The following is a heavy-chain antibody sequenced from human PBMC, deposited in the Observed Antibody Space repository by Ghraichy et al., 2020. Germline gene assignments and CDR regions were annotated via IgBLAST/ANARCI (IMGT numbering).Heavy chain of an antibody. D-gene: IGHD4-23*01. Sequence: GGSLRLSCAASGFTFDDYAMHWVRQAPGKGLEWVSGISWNSGSIGYADSVKGRFTISRDNAKNSLYLQMNSLRAEDTALYYCAKGRCRAYYGGKLDYWGQGTLVTVSS. CDR2: ISWNSGSI. J-gene: IGHJ4*02. CDR1: GFTFDDYA. CDR3: AKGRCRAYYGGKLDY. V-gene: IGHV3-9*01.